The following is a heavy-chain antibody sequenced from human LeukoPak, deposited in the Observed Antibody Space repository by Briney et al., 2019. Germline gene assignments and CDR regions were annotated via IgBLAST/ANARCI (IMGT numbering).Heavy chain of an antibody. D-gene: IGHD3-16*01. CDR1: GGSISSSSYY. CDR2: IYYSGST. Sequence: PSETLSLTCTVSGGSISSSSYYWGWIRQPPGKGLEWIGSIYYSGSTYYNPSLKSRVTISVDTSKNQFSLKLSSVTAADTAVYYCARVLWGRVTYNWFDPWGQGTLVTVSS. CDR3: ARVLWGRVTYNWFDP. V-gene: IGHV4-39*07. J-gene: IGHJ5*02.